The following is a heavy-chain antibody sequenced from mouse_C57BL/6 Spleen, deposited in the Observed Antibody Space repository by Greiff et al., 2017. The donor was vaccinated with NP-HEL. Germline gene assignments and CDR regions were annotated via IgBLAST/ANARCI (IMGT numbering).Heavy chain of an antibody. V-gene: IGHV1-26*01. J-gene: IGHJ3*01. CDR3: ARTELRVQVWFAY. D-gene: IGHD2-14*01. CDR1: GYTFTDYY. CDR2: INPNNGGT. Sequence: EVKLQQSGPELVKPGASVKISCKASGYTFTDYYMNWVKQSHGKSLEWIGDINPNNGGTSYNQKFKGKATLTVDKSSSTAYMELRSLTSEDSAVYYCARTELRVQVWFAYWGQGTLVTVSA.